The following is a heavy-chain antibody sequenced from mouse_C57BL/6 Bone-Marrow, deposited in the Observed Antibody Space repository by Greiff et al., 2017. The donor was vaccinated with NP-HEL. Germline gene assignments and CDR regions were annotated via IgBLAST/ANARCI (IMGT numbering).Heavy chain of an antibody. CDR2: ILPGSGST. V-gene: IGHV1-9*01. D-gene: IGHD1-1*01. Sequence: VQLQPSESPLLPPFSSFHLSFHSTFSTFTFYFIYFLNHIPVHGLEWIGEILPGSGSTNYNEKFKGKATFTADTSSNTAYMQLSSLTTEDSAIYYCARDGNPLAYWGQGTLVTVSA. J-gene: IGHJ3*01. CDR1: FSTFTFYF. CDR3: ARDGNPLAY.